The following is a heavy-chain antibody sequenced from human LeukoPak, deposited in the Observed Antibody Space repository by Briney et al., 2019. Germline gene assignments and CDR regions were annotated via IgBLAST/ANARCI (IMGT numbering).Heavy chain of an antibody. CDR3: AREGGYSYGDAPLHFDY. Sequence: PSETLSLTCTVSGGSLSSGSYYWGWIRQPAGKGLEWIGRFSTSGSTNYNPSLKSRVTISVDSSKNQFSLNLRSVTAADTAVYYCAREGGYSYGDAPLHFDYWGQGTLVTVSS. J-gene: IGHJ4*02. D-gene: IGHD5-18*01. V-gene: IGHV4-61*02. CDR1: GGSLSSGSYY. CDR2: FSTSGST.